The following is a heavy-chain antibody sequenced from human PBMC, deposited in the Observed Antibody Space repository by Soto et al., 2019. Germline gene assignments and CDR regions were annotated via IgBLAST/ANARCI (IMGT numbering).Heavy chain of an antibody. CDR2: IHPDGGHT. CDR3: ARGDNDY. CDR1: GYTFTNYY. Sequence: ASVKVSCKASGYTFTNYYVQWVRQAPGQGLEWMGVIHPDGGHTTYSQKCQDRVTMTRHTFTSTIYMELSSLRSEDTAVYYCARGDNDYWGQGTLVTVSS. J-gene: IGHJ4*02. V-gene: IGHV1-46*01.